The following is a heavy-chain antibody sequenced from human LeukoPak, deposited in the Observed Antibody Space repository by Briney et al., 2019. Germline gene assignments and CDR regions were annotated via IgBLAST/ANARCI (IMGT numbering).Heavy chain of an antibody. CDR1: GGSVSSGSYY. Sequence: SETLSLTCTVSGGSVSSGSYYWSWIRQPPGKGLEWIGHIYYSGSTYYNPSLKSRVTISVDTSKNQFSLELSSVTAADTAVYYCARDGGPSGDLRYWGQGTLVTVSS. J-gene: IGHJ4*02. D-gene: IGHD3-10*01. CDR2: IYYSGST. V-gene: IGHV4-61*01. CDR3: ARDGGPSGDLRY.